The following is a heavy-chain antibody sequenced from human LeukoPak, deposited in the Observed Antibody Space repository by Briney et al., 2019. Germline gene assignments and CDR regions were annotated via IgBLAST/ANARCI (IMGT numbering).Heavy chain of an antibody. CDR3: ARAGYSSGWFWY. D-gene: IGHD6-19*01. J-gene: IGHJ4*02. Sequence: GGSLRLSCAASGFTFSSYWMHWVRQAPGKGLVWVSRINSDGSSTSYADSVKGRFTISRDNAKNTLYLQMNSLRAEDTAVYYCARAGYSSGWFWYWGQGTRVTVAS. V-gene: IGHV3-74*01. CDR2: INSDGSST. CDR1: GFTFSSYW.